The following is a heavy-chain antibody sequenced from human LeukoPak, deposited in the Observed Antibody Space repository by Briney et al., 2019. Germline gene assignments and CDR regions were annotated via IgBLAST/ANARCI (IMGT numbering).Heavy chain of an antibody. CDR3: ARRSSSWYPPVGYYYYMDV. V-gene: IGHV1-8*03. D-gene: IGHD6-13*01. CDR1: GYTFTSYD. CDR2: TNPNSGNT. J-gene: IGHJ6*03. Sequence: ASVKVSCKASGYTFTSYDINWVRQATGQGLEWMGWTNPNSGNTGYAQKFQGRVTITRNTSISTAYMELSSLRSEDTAVYYCARRSSSWYPPVGYYYYMDVWGKGTTVTVSS.